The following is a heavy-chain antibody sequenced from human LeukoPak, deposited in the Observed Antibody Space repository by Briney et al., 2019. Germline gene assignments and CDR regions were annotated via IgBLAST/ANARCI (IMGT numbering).Heavy chain of an antibody. Sequence: PQPPSCPASGLTFSPSWMTWVRQSPRQGPEWVANIKPDGSEKYFVDSVKGRFTISRDTAHNALYLEITSLRAEHTPEHSCAPDRMSSASGRPSPSYDPWRPGTPVPVPS. CDR1: GLTFSPSW. CDR3: APDRMSSASGRPSPSYDP. CDR2: IKPDGSEK. J-gene: IGHJ5*02. D-gene: IGHD1-14*01. V-gene: IGHV3-7*03.